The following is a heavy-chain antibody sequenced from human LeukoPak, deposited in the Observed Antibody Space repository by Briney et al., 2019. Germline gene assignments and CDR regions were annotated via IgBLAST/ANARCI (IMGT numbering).Heavy chain of an antibody. D-gene: IGHD3-10*01. CDR3: AFLYGSGSPRGY. Sequence: GGSLRLSGAASGFTFSSYWMHWVRQAPGKGLVWVSRINTDGSSTSYADSVKGRFTISRDNAKNTLYLQMNSLRAEDTAVYYCAFLYGSGSPRGYWGQGTLVTVSS. V-gene: IGHV3-74*01. J-gene: IGHJ4*02. CDR2: INTDGSST. CDR1: GFTFSSYW.